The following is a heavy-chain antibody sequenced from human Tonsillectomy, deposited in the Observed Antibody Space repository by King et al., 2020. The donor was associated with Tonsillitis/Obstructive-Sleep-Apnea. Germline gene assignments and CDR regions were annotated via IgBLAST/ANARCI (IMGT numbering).Heavy chain of an antibody. D-gene: IGHD2-2*01. V-gene: IGHV3-11*05. J-gene: IGHJ3*02. CDR3: ARVYCSTTSCYQPAFDI. Sequence: VQLVESGGGLVKPGGSLRLSCASSVFTFSDYYMSWILQAPGKGLEWFSYISITSGYTNYADSVKGRFTFSRDNAKNSLYLQLNSLRAEDTAVYYCARVYCSTTSCYQPAFDIWGQGTMVTVSS. CDR2: ISITSGYT. CDR1: VFTFSDYY.